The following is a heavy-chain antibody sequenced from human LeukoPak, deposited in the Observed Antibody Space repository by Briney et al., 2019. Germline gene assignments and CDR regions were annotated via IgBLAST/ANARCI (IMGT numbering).Heavy chain of an antibody. Sequence: PSETLSLTCTVSGGSISSGSYYWSWIRQPAGNGLEWIGRIYTSGSTNYNPSLKSRVTISVDTSKNQFSLKLSSVTAADTAVYYCARAPAVGAPDYWGQGTLVTVSS. CDR1: GGSISSGSYY. CDR3: ARAPAVGAPDY. J-gene: IGHJ4*02. V-gene: IGHV4-61*02. CDR2: IYTSGST. D-gene: IGHD1-26*01.